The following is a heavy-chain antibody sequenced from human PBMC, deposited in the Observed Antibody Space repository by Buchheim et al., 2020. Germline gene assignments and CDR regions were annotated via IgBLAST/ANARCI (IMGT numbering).Heavy chain of an antibody. D-gene: IGHD6-13*01. CDR3: ARGAPLDSSSGMLNFDY. V-gene: IGHV4-39*01. CDR1: GGSFGSSTAY. J-gene: IGHJ4*02. Sequence: QLQLQESGPGLVQPSETLSLTCTVSGGSFGSSTAYWGWIRQPPGKGLEWIGGIYSSEISSYNPSLKSRVTMSVDTSKNQFSLKLSSVTAADTAVYYCARGAPLDSSSGMLNFDYWGQGTL. CDR2: IYSSEIS.